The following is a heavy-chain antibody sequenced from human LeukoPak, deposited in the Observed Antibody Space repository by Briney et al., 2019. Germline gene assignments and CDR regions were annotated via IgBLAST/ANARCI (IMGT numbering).Heavy chain of an antibody. D-gene: IGHD3-22*01. Sequence: GGSLRLSCADSGFTFSSYEMNWVRQAPGKGLEWVSYISSSGSTIYYADSVKGRFTISRDNAKTSLYLQMNSLRAEDTAVYYCARRYDRFYWYMDVWGKGTTVTVSS. J-gene: IGHJ6*03. V-gene: IGHV3-48*03. CDR1: GFTFSSYE. CDR2: ISSSGSTI. CDR3: ARRYDRFYWYMDV.